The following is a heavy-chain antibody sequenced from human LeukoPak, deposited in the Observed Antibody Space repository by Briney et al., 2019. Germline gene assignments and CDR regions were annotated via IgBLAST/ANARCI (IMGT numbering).Heavy chain of an antibody. J-gene: IGHJ5*02. V-gene: IGHV1-18*01. Sequence: ASVKVSCKASGYTFTSYGISWVRQAPGQGLEGMGWISAYNGNTNYAQKLQGRVTMTTDTSTSTAYMELRSLRSDDTAVYYCARDGDMYYYGSGSPDPWGQGTLVTVSS. CDR3: ARDGDMYYYGSGSPDP. D-gene: IGHD3-10*01. CDR1: GYTFTSYG. CDR2: ISAYNGNT.